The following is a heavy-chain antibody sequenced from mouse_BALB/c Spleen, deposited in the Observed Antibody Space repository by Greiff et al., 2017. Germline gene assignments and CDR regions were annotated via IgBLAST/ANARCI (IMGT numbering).Heavy chain of an antibody. CDR3: ARPYGRWYFDV. V-gene: IGHV2-4-1*01. D-gene: IGHD1-1*01. Sequence: QVQLKQSGPGLVQPSQSLSITCTVSGFSLTSYGVHWVRQSPGKGLEWLGVIWSGGSTDYNAAFISRLSISKDNSKSQVFFKMNSLQADDTAIYYCARPYGRWYFDVWGAGTTVTVSS. J-gene: IGHJ1*01. CDR1: GFSLTSYG. CDR2: IWSGGST.